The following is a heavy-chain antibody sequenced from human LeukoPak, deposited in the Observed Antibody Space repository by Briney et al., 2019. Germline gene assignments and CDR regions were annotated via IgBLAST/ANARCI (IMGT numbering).Heavy chain of an antibody. V-gene: IGHV5-51*01. CDR3: ARSRAEKVPVWGSYRHHDAFDI. J-gene: IGHJ3*02. D-gene: IGHD3-16*02. CDR2: IYPGDSDT. Sequence: GASLQISCKGSGYIFPNYWIGGVRQVPGKGLEWMGIIYPGDSDTTYKPSFQGQVTISADKSISTAYLQWSSLKASDTAMYYCARSRAEKVPVWGSYRHHDAFDIWGQGTRVTVS. CDR1: GYIFPNYW.